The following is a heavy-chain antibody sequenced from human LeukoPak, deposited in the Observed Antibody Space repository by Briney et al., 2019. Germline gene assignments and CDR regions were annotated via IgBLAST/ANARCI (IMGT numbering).Heavy chain of an antibody. CDR1: GGSISSYY. CDR3: ARGEPQGYYFDY. V-gene: IGHV4-59*12. D-gene: IGHD1-26*01. CDR2: IYYSGST. J-gene: IGHJ4*02. Sequence: SETLSLTCTVSGGSISSYYWSWIRQPPGKGLEWIGYIYYSGSTNYNPSLKSRVTISVDTSKNQFSLKLSSVTAADTAVYYCARGEPQGYYFDYWGQGTLVTVSS.